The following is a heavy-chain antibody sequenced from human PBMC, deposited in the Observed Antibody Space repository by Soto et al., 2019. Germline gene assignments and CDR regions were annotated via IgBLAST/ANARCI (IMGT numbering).Heavy chain of an antibody. V-gene: IGHV1-69*01. D-gene: IGHD3-10*01. CDR1: GGTFSSYA. CDR3: ARPACYGSRSSYYGY. J-gene: IGHJ4*02. CDR2: IIPIFGTA. Sequence: QVQLVQSGAEVKKPGSSVKVSCKASGGTFSSYAISWVRQAPGQGLEGMGGIIPIFGTANYAQKFQGRVTITADESRSTAYMELSSLRSEDTAVYYCARPACYGSRSSYYGYWGQGTLVTVSS.